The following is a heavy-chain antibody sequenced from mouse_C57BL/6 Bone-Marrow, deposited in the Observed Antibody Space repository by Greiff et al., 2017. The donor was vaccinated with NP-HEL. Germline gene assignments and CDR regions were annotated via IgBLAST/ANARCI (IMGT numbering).Heavy chain of an antibody. V-gene: IGHV1-74*01. CDR3: TMAKPFYAMDY. J-gene: IGHJ4*01. CDR2: IHPSDSDT. Sequence: QVQLKQPGAELVKPGASVKVSCKASGYTFTSYWMHWVKQRPGQGLEWIGRIHPSDSDTNYNQKFKGKATLTVDKSSSTAYMQLSSLTSEDSAVYYCTMAKPFYAMDYWGQGTSVTVSS. CDR1: GYTFTSYW.